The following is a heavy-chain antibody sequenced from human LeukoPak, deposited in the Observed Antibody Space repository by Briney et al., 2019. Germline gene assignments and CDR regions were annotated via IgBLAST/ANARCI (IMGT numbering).Heavy chain of an antibody. D-gene: IGHD1-26*01. J-gene: IGHJ3*02. Sequence: GGSLRHACAASGFTFSSYAMSWVRQAPGKGLEWVSAISGSGGSTYYADSVRGRFTISRDNSKNTLYLQMNGLRAEDTAVYYCFESGSYAFDIWGQGTMVTVSS. CDR2: ISGSGGST. CDR1: GFTFSSYA. V-gene: IGHV3-23*01. CDR3: FESGSYAFDI.